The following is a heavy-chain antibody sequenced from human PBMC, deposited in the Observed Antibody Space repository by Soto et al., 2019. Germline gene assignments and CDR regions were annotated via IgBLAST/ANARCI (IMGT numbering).Heavy chain of an antibody. CDR2: ISNDGRDK. J-gene: IGHJ3*01. Sequence: QVQLVESGGGVVQPGTSLRLSCAASGFTFNNYGMHWVRQAPGTGLEWVATISNDGRDKYYADSVKGRLTISRDNSKNTLYLQMNSLRAEDTAVYYCAKDKGIADSNGVDWGQGTLVTVSS. V-gene: IGHV3-30*18. CDR3: AKDKGIADSNGVD. CDR1: GFTFNNYG. D-gene: IGHD6-13*01.